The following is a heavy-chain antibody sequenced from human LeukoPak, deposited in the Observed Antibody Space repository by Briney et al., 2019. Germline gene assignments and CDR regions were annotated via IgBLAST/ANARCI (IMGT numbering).Heavy chain of an antibody. CDR3: ARDGGGSYHFDY. CDR2: IYTSGST. D-gene: IGHD1-26*01. J-gene: IGHJ4*02. V-gene: IGHV4-39*07. Sequence: SETLSLTCTVSGGSISSSSYYWGWIRQPPGKGLEWIGRIYTSGSTNYNPSLKSRVTMSVDTSKNQFSLKLSSVTAADTAVYYCARDGGGSYHFDYWGQGTLVTVSS. CDR1: GGSISSSSYY.